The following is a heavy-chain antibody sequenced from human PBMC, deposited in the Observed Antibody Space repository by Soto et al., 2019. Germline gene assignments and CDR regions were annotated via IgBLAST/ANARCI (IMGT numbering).Heavy chain of an antibody. J-gene: IGHJ6*02. CDR1: AGGLSSGGYY. Sequence: SETLSLTCTVSAGGLSSGGYYWGWIGQTPAKGLGWIEFIYYIGSTYYNPSLKSRVTISVDTSKNQCSLKLSSVTAADTAVYYCARDSCTTPHYYYGIDVWDQGTTGTVA. CDR3: ARDSCTTPHYYYGIDV. V-gene: IGHV4-31*03. D-gene: IGHD2-8*01. CDR2: IYYIGST.